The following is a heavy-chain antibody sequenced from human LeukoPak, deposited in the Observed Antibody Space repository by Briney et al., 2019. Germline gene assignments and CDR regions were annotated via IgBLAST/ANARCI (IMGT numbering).Heavy chain of an antibody. CDR1: GYTFTSYG. V-gene: IGHV1-18*01. D-gene: IGHD6-19*01. CDR2: ISAYNGNT. J-gene: IGHJ4*02. Sequence: ASVKVSCKASGYTFTSYGISWVRQAPGQGLEWMGWISAYNGNTNYAQKLQGRVTMTTDTSTSTAYMELRSLRSDDTAVYYCARLYGIAVAGTSDYWGQGTLVTVSS. CDR3: ARLYGIAVAGTSDY.